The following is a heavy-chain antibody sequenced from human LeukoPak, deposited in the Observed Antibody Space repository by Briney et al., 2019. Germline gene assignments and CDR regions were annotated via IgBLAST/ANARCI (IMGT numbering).Heavy chain of an antibody. Sequence: GGSLRLSCAASGFTFSSYAMSWVRQAPGKGLEWVSAISGSGGSTYYADSVKGRFTISRDNSKNTLYLQMNSLRAEDTAVYYCARDVMVVPYYYYGMDVWGQGTTVTVSS. CDR1: GFTFSSYA. V-gene: IGHV3-23*01. CDR2: ISGSGGST. D-gene: IGHD3-10*01. J-gene: IGHJ6*02. CDR3: ARDVMVVPYYYYGMDV.